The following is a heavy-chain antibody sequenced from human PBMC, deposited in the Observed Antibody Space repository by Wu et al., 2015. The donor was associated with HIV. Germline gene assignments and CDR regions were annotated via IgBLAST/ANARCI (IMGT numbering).Heavy chain of an antibody. D-gene: IGHD3-10*01. CDR2: MNPNNGRT. CDR3: ARREFGENYFDY. V-gene: IGHV1-8*01. J-gene: IGHJ4*02. CDR1: GYTFNTYH. Sequence: QVQLVQSGAEVKKPGASVKVSCKASGYTFNTYHINWVRQAPGQGLEWMGWMNPNNGRTVYEQKFQGRITMTRSTSVNTAFMELSSLRSDDTAVYYCARREFGENYFDYWGQGNTCHRLL.